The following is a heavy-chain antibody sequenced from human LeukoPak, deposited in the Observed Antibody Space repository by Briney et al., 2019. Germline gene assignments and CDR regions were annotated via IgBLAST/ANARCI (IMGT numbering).Heavy chain of an antibody. V-gene: IGHV3-11*01. CDR3: AWMAAAYGFDY. J-gene: IGHJ4*02. Sequence: GGPTYYADSVKGRFTISRDNADNSLYLQMNSLRAEDTALYYCAWMAAAYGFDYWGQGILVTVSS. D-gene: IGHD6-25*01. CDR2: GGPT.